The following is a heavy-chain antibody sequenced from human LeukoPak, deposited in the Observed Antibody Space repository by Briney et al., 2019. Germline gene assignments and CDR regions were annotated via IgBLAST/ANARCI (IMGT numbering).Heavy chain of an antibody. V-gene: IGHV3-7*03. CDR3: ARGWYGDYGHDAFDI. Sequence: GASVKVSCKASGFTFSSYWMSWVRQAPGKGLEWVANIKQDGSEKYYVDSVKGRFTISRDNAKNSLYLQMNSLRAEDTAVYYCARGWYGDYGHDAFDIWGQGTMVTVSS. CDR1: GFTFSSYW. J-gene: IGHJ3*02. CDR2: IKQDGSEK. D-gene: IGHD4-17*01.